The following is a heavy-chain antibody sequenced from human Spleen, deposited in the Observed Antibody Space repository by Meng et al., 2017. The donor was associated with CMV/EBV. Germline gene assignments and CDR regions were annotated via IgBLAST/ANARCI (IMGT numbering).Heavy chain of an antibody. CDR2: INPYVGYT. D-gene: IGHD3-10*02. J-gene: IGHJ4*02. V-gene: IGHV1-46*01. Sequence: ASVKVSCKASGYTFTSYYMHWVRQAPGQGLEWLGMINPYVGYTTYAQNFQGRVTVSRDMSTSTAYMEVTSLRSEDTAVYYCAREVFPNYFDEWGQGTLVTVSS. CDR1: GYTFTSYY. CDR3: AREVFPNYFDE.